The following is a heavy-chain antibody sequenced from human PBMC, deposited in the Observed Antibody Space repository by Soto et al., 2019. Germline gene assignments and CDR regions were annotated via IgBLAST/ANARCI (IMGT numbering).Heavy chain of an antibody. D-gene: IGHD2-2*01. CDR1: GFTFSSYW. CDR3: ARERCSSTSCYSYYYYYYMDV. J-gene: IGHJ6*03. CDR2: IKQDGSEK. V-gene: IGHV3-7*01. Sequence: GGSLRLSCAASGFTFSSYWMSWVRQAPGKGLEWVANIKQDGSEKYYVDSVKGRFTISRDNAKNSLYLQMNSLRAEDTAVYYCARERCSSTSCYSYYYYYYMDVWGKGTTVTVSS.